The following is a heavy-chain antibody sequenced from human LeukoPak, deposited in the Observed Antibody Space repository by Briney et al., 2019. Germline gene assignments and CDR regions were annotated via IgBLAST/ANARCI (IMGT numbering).Heavy chain of an antibody. CDR2: INPNSGDT. CDR1: GYTFTGYY. D-gene: IGHD3-22*01. CDR3: ARIMNYFDSSGYTPEGAFDI. Sequence: ASVKVSCKASGYTFTGYYMHWVRQAPGQGLEWMGWINPNSGDTNYAQKLQGRVTMTRDTSISTAYMELSRLGYDDTAVYYCARIMNYFDSSGYTPEGAFDIWGQGTMVTVSS. V-gene: IGHV1-2*02. J-gene: IGHJ3*02.